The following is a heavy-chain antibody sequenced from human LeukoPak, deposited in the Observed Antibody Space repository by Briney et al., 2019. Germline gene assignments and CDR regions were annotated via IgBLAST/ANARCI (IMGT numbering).Heavy chain of an antibody. J-gene: IGHJ4*02. D-gene: IGHD5/OR15-5a*01. CDR3: ARVALSGLYYIDN. Sequence: SETLSLTCTVPGGSISNFYWSWIRQPAGKGLEWIGRISTSGSTNYNPSLKSRVTISVDKSRNQFSLKLSSVTAADTAVYDCARVALSGLYYIDNWGQGTLVTVSS. CDR1: GGSISNFY. V-gene: IGHV4-4*07. CDR2: ISTSGST.